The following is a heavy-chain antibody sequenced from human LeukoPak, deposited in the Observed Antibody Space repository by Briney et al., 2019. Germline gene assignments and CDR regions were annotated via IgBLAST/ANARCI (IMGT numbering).Heavy chain of an antibody. CDR2: IRYDGSNK. Sequence: GGSLRLSCAASGFTFSSYGMHWVRQAPGKGLEWVAFIRYDGSNKYYADSVKGRFTISRDNSKNTVYLQMNSLRAEDTAVYYCAKGKWDQLRGGWFDPWGQGTLVTVSS. J-gene: IGHJ5*02. CDR3: AKGKWDQLRGGWFDP. D-gene: IGHD1-26*01. CDR1: GFTFSSYG. V-gene: IGHV3-30*02.